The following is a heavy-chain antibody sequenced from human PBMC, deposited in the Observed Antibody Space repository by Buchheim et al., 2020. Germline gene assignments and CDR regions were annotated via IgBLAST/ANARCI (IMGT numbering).Heavy chain of an antibody. CDR2: IDWDDDK. CDR3: AREYCRSTSCYNWFDP. V-gene: IGHV2-70*04. D-gene: IGHD2-2*01. CDR1: GFSLSTSGMR. J-gene: IGHJ5*02. Sequence: QVTLKESGPALVKHTQTLTLTCTLSGFSLSTSGMRVSWIRQPPGKALEWLARIDWDDDKFYSTSLKTRLTISKDTSKNQVGLTMTNMDPVDTATYYCAREYCRSTSCYNWFDPWGQGTL.